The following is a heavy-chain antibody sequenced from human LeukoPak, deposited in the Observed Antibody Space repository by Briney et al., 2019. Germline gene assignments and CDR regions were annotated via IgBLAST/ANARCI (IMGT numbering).Heavy chain of an antibody. V-gene: IGHV3-9*01. D-gene: IGHD5-24*01. J-gene: IGHJ3*02. Sequence: PGGSLRLSCAASGFTFSNYAMNWVRQAPGKGLEWVSGISWNSGSIGYADSVKGRFTISRDNAKNSLYLQMNSLRAEDTALYYCAKDNSMDGYNSGAFDIWGQGTMVTVSS. CDR3: AKDNSMDGYNSGAFDI. CDR1: GFTFSNYA. CDR2: ISWNSGSI.